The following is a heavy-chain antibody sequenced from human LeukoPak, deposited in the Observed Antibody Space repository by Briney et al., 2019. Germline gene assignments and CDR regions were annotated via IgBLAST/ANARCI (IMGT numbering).Heavy chain of an antibody. CDR2: INTNTGNP. D-gene: IGHD2-15*01. Sequence: ASVKVSCKASGCTFINYAMNWVRQAPGQGLEWMGWINTNTGNPTYAQGFTGRFVFSLDTSVSTAFLQISSLKAEDTAVYYCARDQSLGGGHFDYWGQGTLVTVSS. CDR1: GCTFINYA. V-gene: IGHV7-4-1*02. CDR3: ARDQSLGGGHFDY. J-gene: IGHJ4*02.